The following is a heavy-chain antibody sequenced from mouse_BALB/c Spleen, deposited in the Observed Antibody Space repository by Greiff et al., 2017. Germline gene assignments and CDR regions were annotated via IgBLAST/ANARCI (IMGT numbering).Heavy chain of an antibody. V-gene: IGHV5-15*02. CDR2: ISNLAYSI. D-gene: IGHD2-3*01. CDR1: GFTFSDYG. Sequence: EVKLMESGGGLVQPGGSRKLSCAASGFTFSDYGMAWVRQAPGKGPEWVAFISNLAYSIYYADTVTGRFTISRENAKNTLYLEMSSLRSEDTAMYYCARGSDGYPYYYAMDYWGQGTSVTVSS. J-gene: IGHJ4*01. CDR3: ARGSDGYPYYYAMDY.